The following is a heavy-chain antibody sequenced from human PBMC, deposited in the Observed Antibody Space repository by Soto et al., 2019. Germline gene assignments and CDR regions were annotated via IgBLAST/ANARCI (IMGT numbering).Heavy chain of an antibody. V-gene: IGHV1-24*01. D-gene: IGHD3-22*01. CDR1: GYTLTEFS. J-gene: IGHJ4*02. CDR3: ATDDSHGYYTFGY. Sequence: QVHLVQSGAEVKKPGASMKVSCEVSGYTLTEFSMHWARQSPGKGLEWMGVFDPEDGEAIYAPKFQGRVTLTEDTSTDTAYLELSSLTSEEPAIYYSATDDSHGYYTFGYWGQGSLVTVSS. CDR2: FDPEDGEA.